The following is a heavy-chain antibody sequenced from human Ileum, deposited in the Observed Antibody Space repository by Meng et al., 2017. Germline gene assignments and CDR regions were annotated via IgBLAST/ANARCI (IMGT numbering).Heavy chain of an antibody. Sequence: QVQLEQSGAEVKKPGATVKVSCKASGYTFTDYGISWVRQAPGQRLQWLGWVSGYSGQSHYAQRVQDRVAMTTDTSTNTAYMELRSLRSDDTAVYYCAKDSVATATQFDSWGQGTLVTVSS. V-gene: IGHV1-18*01. CDR3: AKDSVATATQFDS. CDR2: VSGYSGQS. D-gene: IGHD5-12*01. CDR1: GYTFTDYG. J-gene: IGHJ4*02.